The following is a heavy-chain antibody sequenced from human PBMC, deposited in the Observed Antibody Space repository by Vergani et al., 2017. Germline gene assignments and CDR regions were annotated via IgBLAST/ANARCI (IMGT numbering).Heavy chain of an antibody. D-gene: IGHD3-3*01. CDR3: QMSYYDFWSGYWYYFDY. V-gene: IGHV3-15*01. J-gene: IGHJ4*02. CDR2: IKSKTDGGTT. CDR1: GFTFSNAW. Sequence: EVQLVESGGGLVKPGGSLRLSCAASGFTFSNAWMSWVRQAPGKGLEWVGRIKSKTDGGTTDYAAPVKGRFTISRDDSKNTLYLQMNSLKTEDTAVDYCQMSYYDFWSGYWYYFDYWGQGTLVTVSS.